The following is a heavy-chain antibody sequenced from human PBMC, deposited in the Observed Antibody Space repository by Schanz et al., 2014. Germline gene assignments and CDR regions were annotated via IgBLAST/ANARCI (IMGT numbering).Heavy chain of an antibody. Sequence: EMQLSESGGGLIQPGGSLRLSCAASGFTFSTHAMSWVRQAPGKGLEWVSSISGDHRNTFYADSVKGRFTISRDNSKSTLYLQMNSLRAEDTAVYFCAKDAPYPFDLWGRGTLITVSS. CDR1: GFTFSTHA. CDR3: AKDAPYPFDL. J-gene: IGHJ2*01. CDR2: ISGDHRNT. V-gene: IGHV3-23*01.